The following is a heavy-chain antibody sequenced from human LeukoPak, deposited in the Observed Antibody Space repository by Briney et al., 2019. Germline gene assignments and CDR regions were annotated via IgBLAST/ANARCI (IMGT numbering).Heavy chain of an antibody. CDR1: GGTFSSYA. D-gene: IGHD6-19*01. V-gene: IGHV1-69*04. J-gene: IGHJ4*02. Sequence: ASVKVSCKASGGTFSSYAISWVRQAPGRGLEWMGRIIPILGIANYAQKFQGRVTITADKSTSTAYMELSSLRSEDTAVYCCAREDSSEYYFDYWGQGTLVTVSS. CDR3: AREDSSEYYFDY. CDR2: IIPILGIA.